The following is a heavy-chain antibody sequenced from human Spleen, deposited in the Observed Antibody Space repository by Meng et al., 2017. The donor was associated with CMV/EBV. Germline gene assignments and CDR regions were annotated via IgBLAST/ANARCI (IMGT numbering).Heavy chain of an antibody. CDR3: ARGKNRPQADY. D-gene: IGHD1-14*01. J-gene: IGHJ4*02. Sequence: LTCAVYGGSFSGYYWSWIRQPPGKGLEWIGEINHSGSTNYNPSLKSRVTISVDTSKNQFSLKLSSVTAADTAVYYCARGKNRPQADYWGQGTLVTVSS. V-gene: IGHV4-34*01. CDR2: INHSGST. CDR1: GGSFSGYY.